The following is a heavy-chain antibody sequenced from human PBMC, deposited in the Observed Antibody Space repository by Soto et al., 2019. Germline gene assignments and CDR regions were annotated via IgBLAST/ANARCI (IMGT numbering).Heavy chain of an antibody. CDR3: ARLDSGRAYGMDV. CDR1: GYSFTIYW. D-gene: IGHD6-19*01. V-gene: IGHV5-10-1*01. J-gene: IGHJ6*02. CDR2: IDPSDSYT. Sequence: GESLKISCKGSGYSFTIYWISWVRQMPGKVLNLMGRIDPSDSYTNXXPSFQGHXXISACKSISTXYLQWXSLKASDTAXDYCARLDSGRAYGMDVWRQGTTVTVSS.